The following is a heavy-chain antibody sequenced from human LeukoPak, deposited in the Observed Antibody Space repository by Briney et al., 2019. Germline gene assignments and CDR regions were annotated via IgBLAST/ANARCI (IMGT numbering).Heavy chain of an antibody. Sequence: GGSLRLSCAASGFTFSNAWMGWVRQAPGKGLEWVGRIKIKADGGTTEYAAPVKGRVTISRDDSNSTLHLQLNGLTTEDTAVYYCTTDYGSFWGQGTPVTVSS. D-gene: IGHD3-10*01. V-gene: IGHV3-15*01. J-gene: IGHJ4*02. CDR2: IKIKADGGTT. CDR3: TTDYGSF. CDR1: GFTFSNAW.